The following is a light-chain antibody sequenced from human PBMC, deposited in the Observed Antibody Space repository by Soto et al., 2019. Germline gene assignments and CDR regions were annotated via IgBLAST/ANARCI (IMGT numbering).Light chain of an antibody. CDR3: QQIKSYPVT. Sequence: DIPLTQSPAFLSASVGDKVTITCRASQGISSYLAWYQQKPGKAPNLLIYSASTLQSGVPSRFSGSGSGTEFTLTVSSLQPEDFATYFCQQIKSYPVTFGGGTKVEIK. J-gene: IGKJ4*01. V-gene: IGKV1-9*01. CDR2: SAS. CDR1: QGISSY.